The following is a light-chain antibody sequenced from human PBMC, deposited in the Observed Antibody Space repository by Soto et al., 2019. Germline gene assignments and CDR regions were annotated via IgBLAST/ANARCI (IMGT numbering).Light chain of an antibody. J-gene: IGKJ1*01. CDR1: QSISSNY. Sequence: EIVLTQSPGTLSSSPGERATLSCRASQSISSNYIAWYQQKPGRAPRLLIYGASSRASGIPDSFSGSGSVTDFTLTISRLEPEDFAVYYCQHYGSSPTTFGQGTKVEIK. CDR3: QHYGSSPTT. CDR2: GAS. V-gene: IGKV3-20*01.